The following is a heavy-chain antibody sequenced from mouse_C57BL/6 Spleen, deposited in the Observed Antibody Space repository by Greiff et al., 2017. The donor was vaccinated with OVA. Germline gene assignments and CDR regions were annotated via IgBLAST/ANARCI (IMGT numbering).Heavy chain of an antibody. Sequence: VQLQQSGAELVKPGASVTLSCTASGFTITDYYMHWVKQRPVHGLEWIGRIDPEAGGTTYAPKFQGKATITADTSSNPAYLQLSSLTSEDTAVYYCARCPAQATYYAMDDWGQGTSVTVSS. CDR2: IDPEAGGT. CDR3: ARCPAQATYYAMDD. J-gene: IGHJ4*01. V-gene: IGHV14-2*01. D-gene: IGHD3-2*02. CDR1: GFTITDYY.